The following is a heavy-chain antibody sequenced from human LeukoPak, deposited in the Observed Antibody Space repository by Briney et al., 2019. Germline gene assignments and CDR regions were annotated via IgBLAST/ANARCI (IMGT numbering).Heavy chain of an antibody. CDR3: ARRRYYGSGNYGMDV. Sequence: ASVKVSCKASGYTFTGYYMHWGRQAPGQGLEWMGWINPNSGGTNYQGRVTMTRDTSISTAYMELSRLRSDDTAVYYCARRRYYGSGNYGMDVWGQGTTVTASS. CDR2: INPNSGGT. V-gene: IGHV1-2*02. D-gene: IGHD3-10*01. CDR1: GYTFTGYY. J-gene: IGHJ6*02.